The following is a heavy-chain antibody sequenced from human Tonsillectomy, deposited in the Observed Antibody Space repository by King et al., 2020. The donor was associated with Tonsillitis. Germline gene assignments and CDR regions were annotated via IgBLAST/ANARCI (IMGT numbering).Heavy chain of an antibody. CDR1: GFTFSDHY. D-gene: IGHD1-26*01. J-gene: IGHJ4*02. V-gene: IGHV3-72*01. CDR3: VGGVVGAADH. CDR2: TRNKDNSYTT. Sequence: VQLVQSGGGLVQPGGSLRLSCAASGFTFSDHYMDWVRQAPGKGLEWGGRTRNKDNSYTTEYAASGKGRVTISRDDSKNSVYLQMNSLKTEDTAVYFCVGGVVGAADHWGQGTLVTVSS.